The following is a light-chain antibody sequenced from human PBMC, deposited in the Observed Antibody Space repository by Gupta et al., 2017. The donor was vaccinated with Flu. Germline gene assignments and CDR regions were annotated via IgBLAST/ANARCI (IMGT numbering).Light chain of an antibody. V-gene: IGLV3-19*01. CDR3: NSRESTDNHQAV. CDR2: YKN. J-gene: IGLJ2*01. CDR1: SVRKCD. Sequence: QKVMITCQGDSVRKCDASCYHQQPGQTTSLVLYYKNIRHLGMPARCSGSSSGNTAALTITGAPAEEEADYYCNSRESTDNHQAVFGGGTKLTVL.